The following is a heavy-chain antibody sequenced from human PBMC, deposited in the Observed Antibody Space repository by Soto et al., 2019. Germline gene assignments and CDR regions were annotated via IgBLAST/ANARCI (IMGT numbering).Heavy chain of an antibody. D-gene: IGHD3-22*01. Sequence: EVQLLESGGGLVQPGGSLRLSCAASGFTFSSYAMSWVRQAPGKGLEWVSAISGSGGSTYYADSVKGRFTISRDNSKNTLYLQMNSLRAEDTAVYYCAKDRGGYYDSSGYYLFGDWGQGTLVTVAA. J-gene: IGHJ4*02. CDR2: ISGSGGST. CDR3: AKDRGGYYDSSGYYLFGD. V-gene: IGHV3-23*01. CDR1: GFTFSSYA.